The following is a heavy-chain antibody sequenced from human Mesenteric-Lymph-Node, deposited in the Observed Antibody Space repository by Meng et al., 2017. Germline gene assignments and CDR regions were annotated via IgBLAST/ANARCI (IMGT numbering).Heavy chain of an antibody. CDR3: ARGGNFDP. CDR1: GYTFNTYT. D-gene: IGHD2/OR15-2a*01. J-gene: IGHJ5*02. CDR2: ISTNTGTP. V-gene: IGHV7-4-1*02. Sequence: VKWVQSGSELKMPAASVNVCCKASGYTFNTYTINWVRQAHGRGLEWMGWISTNTGTPTYTQGYTGRFVFSLDTSVSTAYLQISSLKAEDTAVYYCARGGNFDPWGQGTLVTVSS.